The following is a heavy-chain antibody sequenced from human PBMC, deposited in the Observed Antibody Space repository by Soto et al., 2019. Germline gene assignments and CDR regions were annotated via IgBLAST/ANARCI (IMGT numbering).Heavy chain of an antibody. CDR3: ASRDPGTSVDY. CDR2: IYRTGST. J-gene: IGHJ4*02. Sequence: QVQLQESGPGLVKPSGTLSLTCAVSGGSFTSNNWWTWVRQPPGQGLEWIGEIYRTGSTNYNPSLKSRLTISLDKSENHFSLKVTSLTAADTAVYYCASRDPGTSVDYWGQGTLVTVSS. V-gene: IGHV4-4*02. D-gene: IGHD1-7*01. CDR1: GGSFTSNNW.